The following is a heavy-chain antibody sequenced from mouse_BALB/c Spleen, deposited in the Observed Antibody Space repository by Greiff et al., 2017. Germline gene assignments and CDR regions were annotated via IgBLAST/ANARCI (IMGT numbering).Heavy chain of an antibody. D-gene: IGHD3-2*02. CDR3: ARSGNYYAMGY. V-gene: IGHV7-1*02. CDR1: GFTFSDFY. CDR2: SRNKANDYTT. Sequence: EVNVVESGGGLVQPGGSLRLSCATSGFTFSDFYMEWVRQPPGKRLEWIAASRNKANDYTTEYSASVKGRFIVYRDTSQSILYLQMNALRAEDTAMYYCARSGNYYAMGYWGQGTSVTVSS. J-gene: IGHJ4*01.